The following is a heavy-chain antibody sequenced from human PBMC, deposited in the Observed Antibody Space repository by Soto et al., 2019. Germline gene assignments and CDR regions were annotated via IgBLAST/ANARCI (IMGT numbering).Heavy chain of an antibody. J-gene: IGHJ5*02. CDR2: ISYDGSNK. CDR3: ARDPYSSSWNWFDP. Sequence: GSLRLSCAASGFTFSSYAMHWVRQAPGKGLEWVAVISYDGSNKYYADSVKGRFTISRDNSKNTLYLQMNSLRAEDTAVYYCARDPYSSSWNWFDPWGQGTLVTVSS. CDR1: GFTFSSYA. V-gene: IGHV3-30-3*01. D-gene: IGHD6-13*01.